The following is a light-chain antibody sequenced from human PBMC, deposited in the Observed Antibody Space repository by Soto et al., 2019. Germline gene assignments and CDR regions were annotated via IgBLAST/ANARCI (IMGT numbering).Light chain of an antibody. CDR3: SAYTTGTTVV. V-gene: IGLV2-14*01. J-gene: IGLJ2*01. CDR2: EVT. Sequence: QSVLTQPASVSGTPGQSITISCTGTSRDVGAYEYVCWYQQYPGKAPKMLIYEVTKRPSGVSDRFSGSKSDNTASLTISGLQAEDEANYYCSAYTTGTTVVFGGGTKLTVL. CDR1: SRDVGAYEY.